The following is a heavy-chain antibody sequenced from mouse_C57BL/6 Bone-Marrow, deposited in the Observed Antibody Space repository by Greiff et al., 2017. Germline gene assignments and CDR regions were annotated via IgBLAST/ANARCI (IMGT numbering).Heavy chain of an antibody. J-gene: IGHJ4*01. CDR2: SRNKANDYTT. V-gene: IGHV7-1*01. D-gene: IGHD1-1*01. Sequence: EVKVVESGGGLVQSGRSLRLSCATSGFTFSDFYMEWVRQAPGKGLEWIAASRNKANDYTTEYSASVKGRFIVSRDTSQSILYLQMNALRAEDTAIYYCARDAEYYGSMDYWGQGTSVTVSS. CDR1: GFTFSDFY. CDR3: ARDAEYYGSMDY.